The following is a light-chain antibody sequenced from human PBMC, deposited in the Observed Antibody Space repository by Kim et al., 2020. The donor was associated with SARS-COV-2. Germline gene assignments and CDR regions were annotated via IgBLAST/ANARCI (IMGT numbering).Light chain of an antibody. J-gene: IGLJ1*01. CDR2: DVS. Sequence: QSALTQPASVSGSPGQSITISCTGTSSDVGGYNYVSWCQQHPGKAPKLMIYDVSNRPSGVSNRFSGSKSGNTASLTISGLQAEDEADYYCSSYTSSSPLEYVLGTGTKVTVL. CDR3: SSYTSSSPLEYV. V-gene: IGLV2-14*03. CDR1: SSDVGGYNY.